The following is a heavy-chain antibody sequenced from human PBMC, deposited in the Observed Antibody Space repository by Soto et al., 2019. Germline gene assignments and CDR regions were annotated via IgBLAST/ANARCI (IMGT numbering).Heavy chain of an antibody. J-gene: IGHJ6*02. CDR2: ISYDGSNK. CDR3: ARDTVLLWFGRQVEHPQNGMEV. CDR1: GFTFSSYA. Sequence: PGGSLRLSCAASGFTFSSYAMHWVRQAPGKGLEWVAVISYDGSNKYYADSVKGRFTISRDNSKNTLYLQMNSLRAEDTAVYYCARDTVLLWFGRQVEHPQNGMEVWGQGTTVTVSS. D-gene: IGHD3-10*01. V-gene: IGHV3-30-3*01.